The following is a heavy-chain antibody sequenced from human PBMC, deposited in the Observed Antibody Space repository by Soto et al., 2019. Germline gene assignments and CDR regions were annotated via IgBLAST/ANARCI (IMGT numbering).Heavy chain of an antibody. CDR3: ARGLGYCDYTSCFLPFDY. CDR1: GFNVRDRD. CDR2: IYSGGDT. D-gene: IGHD2-2*03. J-gene: IGHJ4*02. Sequence: VPYTASGFNVRDRDMTRVLQATGKGLEWVSLIYSGGDTYSPDSVKGRFTISRDNSKNTLYLQMNSLRAEDTAVYYCARGLGYCDYTSCFLPFDYWGQGALVTVSS. V-gene: IGHV3-66*01.